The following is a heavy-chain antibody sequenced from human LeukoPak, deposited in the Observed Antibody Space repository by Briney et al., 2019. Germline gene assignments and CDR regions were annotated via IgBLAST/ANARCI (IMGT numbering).Heavy chain of an antibody. CDR2: INHSGST. CDR1: GGSFSGYY. Sequence: SEALSLTCAVYGGSFSGYYWTWIRQPPGKGLEWIGEINHSGSTNYNPSLKSRVTISVDTSKNQFSLKLSSVTAADTAVYYCARQTGSGLFILPGGQGTLVTVSS. D-gene: IGHD3/OR15-3a*01. CDR3: ARQTGSGLFILP. V-gene: IGHV4-34*01. J-gene: IGHJ4*02.